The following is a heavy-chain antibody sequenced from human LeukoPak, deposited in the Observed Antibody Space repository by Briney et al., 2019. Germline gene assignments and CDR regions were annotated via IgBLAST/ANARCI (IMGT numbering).Heavy chain of an antibody. CDR1: GGSFSGYY. Sequence: PSETLSLTCAVYGGSFSGYYWSWIRQPPGKGPEWIGEINHSGSTNYNPSLKSRVTISVDTSKNQFSLKLSSVTAADTAVYYCARLSGRNWFDPWGQGTLVTVSS. J-gene: IGHJ5*02. CDR2: INHSGST. V-gene: IGHV4-34*01. CDR3: ARLSGRNWFDP. D-gene: IGHD3-22*01.